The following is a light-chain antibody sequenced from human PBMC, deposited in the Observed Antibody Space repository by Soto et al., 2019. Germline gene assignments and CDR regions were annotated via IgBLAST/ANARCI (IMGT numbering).Light chain of an antibody. Sequence: EIVLTQSPGTLSLSPGERAILSCRASQSVSSDSLAWYRQKTGQAPRLLVYDASSRATGIPDRFSGSGSGTDFTLTISRLEPEDFAVYYCQQYGSAPRTVGQGTKVEIK. CDR2: DAS. CDR3: QQYGSAPRT. CDR1: QSVSSDS. V-gene: IGKV3-20*01. J-gene: IGKJ1*01.